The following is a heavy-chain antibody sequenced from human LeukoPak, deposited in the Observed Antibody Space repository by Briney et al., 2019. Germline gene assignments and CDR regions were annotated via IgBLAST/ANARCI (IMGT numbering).Heavy chain of an antibody. Sequence: SETLSLTCTVSGGSISSYYWSWIGQPPEKGLEWIGYIYYSGSTNYNPSLKSRVTISVDTSKNQFSLKLSSVTAADTAVYYCARVWGYSYGYLDYWGQGTLVTVSS. D-gene: IGHD5-18*01. CDR3: ARVWGYSYGYLDY. V-gene: IGHV4-59*01. CDR1: GGSISSYY. CDR2: IYYSGST. J-gene: IGHJ4*02.